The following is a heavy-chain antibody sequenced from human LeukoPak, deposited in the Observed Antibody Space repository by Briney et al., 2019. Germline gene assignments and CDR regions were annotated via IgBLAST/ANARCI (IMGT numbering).Heavy chain of an antibody. CDR3: ARGRPHGNDY. CDR1: GFTFSSHW. D-gene: IGHD4-23*01. Sequence: GGSLRLSCAASGFTFSSHWMNWVRQAPGKGLVWVSRIASDGSSTTYADSVKGRFSISRDNAKNTLYLQMNSLRVEDAAVYYCARGRPHGNDYWGQGTLVTVSS. J-gene: IGHJ4*02. V-gene: IGHV3-74*01. CDR2: IASDGSST.